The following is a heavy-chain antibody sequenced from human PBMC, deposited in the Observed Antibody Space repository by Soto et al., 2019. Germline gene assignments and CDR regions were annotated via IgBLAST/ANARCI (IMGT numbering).Heavy chain of an antibody. J-gene: IGHJ4*02. Sequence: GGSLRLSCAASGFTFSSYAMSWVRQAPGKGLEWVSVISGSGGSAYYADSVKGRFTISRDNSKNALYLQVNSLRAEDTAVYYCAKADTSAGYYDTSGYHQIDYWGQGTLVTVSS. D-gene: IGHD3-22*01. V-gene: IGHV3-23*01. CDR2: ISGSGGSA. CDR1: GFTFSSYA. CDR3: AKADTSAGYYDTSGYHQIDY.